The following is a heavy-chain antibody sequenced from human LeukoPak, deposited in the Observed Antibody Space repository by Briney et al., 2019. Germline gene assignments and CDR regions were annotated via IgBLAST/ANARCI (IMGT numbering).Heavy chain of an antibody. D-gene: IGHD3-9*01. V-gene: IGHV3-30*02. Sequence: PGGSLRLSCAASGFTFSSYGMHWVRQAPGKGLEWVAFIRYDGSNKYYADSVKGRFTISRDNSKNTLYLQMNSLRAEDTAVYYCAKDLGRLVIIPCFNYWGQGTLVTVSS. CDR3: AKDLGRLVIIPCFNY. CDR2: IRYDGSNK. J-gene: IGHJ4*02. CDR1: GFTFSSYG.